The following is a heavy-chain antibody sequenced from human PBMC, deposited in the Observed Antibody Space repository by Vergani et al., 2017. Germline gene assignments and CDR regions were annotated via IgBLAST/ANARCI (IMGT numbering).Heavy chain of an antibody. CDR2: FDLEDGQS. D-gene: IGHD3-16*01. CDR3: ATVALRGIRFFDR. Sequence: EVHLEQSGAEVKRPGTTVKISCKVSGHTSSDFQIHWVQQGPGRGLEWMGLFDLEDGQSIQTDKFVGRVTMTADKSLDTAYMEIASLRSDDTAVYYCATVALRGIRFFDRGGRGTPVTVSS. J-gene: IGHJ2*01. CDR1: GHTSSDFQ. V-gene: IGHV1-69-2*01.